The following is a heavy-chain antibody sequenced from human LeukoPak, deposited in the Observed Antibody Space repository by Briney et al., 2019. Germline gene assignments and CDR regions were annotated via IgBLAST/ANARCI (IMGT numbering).Heavy chain of an antibody. V-gene: IGHV1-18*01. CDR1: GYTFTSYG. CDR2: ISAYNGNT. CDR3: ARDFYHYNTSGRHSGGFDY. J-gene: IGHJ4*02. Sequence: ASVKVSCKASGYTFTSYGISWVRQAPGQGLEWMGWISAYNGNTNYAQKLQGRVTMTTDTSTSTAYMELRSLRSDDTAVYYCARDFYHYNTSGRHSGGFDYWGQGTPITVSS. D-gene: IGHD3-22*01.